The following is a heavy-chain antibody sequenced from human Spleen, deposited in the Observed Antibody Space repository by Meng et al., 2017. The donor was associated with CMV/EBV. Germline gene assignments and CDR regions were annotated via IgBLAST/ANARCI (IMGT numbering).Heavy chain of an antibody. V-gene: IGHV3-7*01. J-gene: IGHJ4*02. D-gene: IGHD6-19*01. Sequence: GGSLRLSCAASGFTFSSYGMNWVRQAPGKGLEWVANIKQDGSEKYYVDSVKGRFTISRDNAKNSLYLQMNSLRAEDTAVYYCARVPWQSQHPYYFDYWGQGTLVTVSS. CDR2: IKQDGSEK. CDR3: ARVPWQSQHPYYFDY. CDR1: GFTFSSYG.